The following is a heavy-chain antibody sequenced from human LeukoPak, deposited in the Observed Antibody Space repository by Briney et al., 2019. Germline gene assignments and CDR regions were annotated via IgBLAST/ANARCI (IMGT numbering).Heavy chain of an antibody. CDR3: ARVSSSWYQDWYFDR. D-gene: IGHD6-13*01. Sequence: SETLSLTCTVSGGSISSHDWTWIRQPAGKGLEWIGRIYISGSPNYNPSLKSGVTMSVDTSKNQFSLKLTSVTAADTAVYYCARVSSSWYQDWYFDRWGRGTLVTVSS. CDR1: GGSISSHD. J-gene: IGHJ2*01. V-gene: IGHV4-4*07. CDR2: IYISGSP.